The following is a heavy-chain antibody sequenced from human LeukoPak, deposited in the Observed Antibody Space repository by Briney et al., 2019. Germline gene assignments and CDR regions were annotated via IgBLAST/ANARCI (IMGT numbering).Heavy chain of an antibody. CDR3: AKDLRYSGSLRAMDY. CDR2: STNKANGYIT. D-gene: IGHD1-26*01. Sequence: LSLTCTVSGGSISSSSYYWGWIRQPPGKGLEWVGRSTNKANGYITEYAASVKGRFIISRDDSKNLVYLQMNSLRAEDTAVYYCAKDLRYSGSLRAMDYWGQGTLVTVSS. CDR1: GGSISSSSYY. J-gene: IGHJ4*02. V-gene: IGHV3-72*01.